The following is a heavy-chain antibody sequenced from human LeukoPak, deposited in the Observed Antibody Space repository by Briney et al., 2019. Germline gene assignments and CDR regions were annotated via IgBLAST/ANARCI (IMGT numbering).Heavy chain of an antibody. D-gene: IGHD4-23*01. J-gene: IGHJ4*02. CDR3: ARDYGGNRIFDY. CDR2: INSDGSRT. CDR1: GFTFNFYW. V-gene: IGHV3-74*01. Sequence: PGGSLRLSCAASGFTFNFYWMHWVRQAPGKGLVWVSRINSDGSRTSYADSVKGRFTISRDNAKNSLYLQMNSLRAEDTAVYYCARDYGGNRIFDYWGQGTLVTVSS.